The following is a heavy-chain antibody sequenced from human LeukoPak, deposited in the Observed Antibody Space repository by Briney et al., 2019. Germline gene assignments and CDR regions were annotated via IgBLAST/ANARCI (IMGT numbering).Heavy chain of an antibody. CDR1: GGSISNYY. Sequence: PSETLSLTCTVSGGSISNYYWNWIRQPPGKGLEWIGYILSSGSTHHNPSLTSRISLSVDTSKNQFSLKLSSVTAADTAVYYCARVLAYCGGDCYPDAFDIWAKGQWSPPLQ. J-gene: IGHJ3*02. CDR2: ILSSGST. V-gene: IGHV4-4*09. D-gene: IGHD2-21*02. CDR3: ARVLAYCGGDCYPDAFDI.